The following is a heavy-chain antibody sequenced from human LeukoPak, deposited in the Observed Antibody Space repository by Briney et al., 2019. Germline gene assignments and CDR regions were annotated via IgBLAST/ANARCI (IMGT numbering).Heavy chain of an antibody. Sequence: GGSLRLSCVGSGFSFGNYAMSWVRQAPGKGLEWVSQISGTGGATWYTSSARDRFSISRDNSKNTLYLQMTSLRAEDPAIYYCVKDPRDTYGTNWFDSWGQGTRVTVSS. D-gene: IGHD1-1*01. CDR2: ISGTGGAT. J-gene: IGHJ5*01. CDR3: VKDPRDTYGTNWFDS. CDR1: GFSFGNYA. V-gene: IGHV3-23*01.